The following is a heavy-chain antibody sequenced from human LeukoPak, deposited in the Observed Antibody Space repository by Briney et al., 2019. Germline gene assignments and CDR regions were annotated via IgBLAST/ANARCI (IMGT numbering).Heavy chain of an antibody. Sequence: SETLSLTCTVSGGSISSYYWSWIRQPPGKGLEWIGYIYYSGSTNYNPSLKSRVTISVDTSKNQFSLKLSSVTAADTAVYYCARTRSIAAAGTEFDYWGQGTLVTVSS. CDR3: ARTRSIAAAGTEFDY. D-gene: IGHD6-13*01. CDR2: IYYSGST. V-gene: IGHV4-59*12. J-gene: IGHJ4*02. CDR1: GGSISSYY.